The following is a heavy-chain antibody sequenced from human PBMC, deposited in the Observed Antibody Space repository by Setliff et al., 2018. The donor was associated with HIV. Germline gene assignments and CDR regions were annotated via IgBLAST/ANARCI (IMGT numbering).Heavy chain of an antibody. D-gene: IGHD6-19*01. J-gene: IGHJ4*02. CDR1: GFSISDFW. V-gene: IGHV3-7*05. CDR3: ARDVAVASFFNY. Sequence: GGSPRLSCAASGFSISDFWMSWVRQAPGKGLEWVANIKEDGSEQYYMDSVKGRFTISRDNAKNSLYLQMSSLRAEDTAVYYCARDVAVASFFNYWGQGTLVTVPS. CDR2: IKEDGSEQ.